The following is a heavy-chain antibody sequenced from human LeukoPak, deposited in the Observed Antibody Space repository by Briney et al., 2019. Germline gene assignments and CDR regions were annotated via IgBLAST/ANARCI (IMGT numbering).Heavy chain of an antibody. D-gene: IGHD3-3*01. J-gene: IGHJ4*02. V-gene: IGHV4-34*01. CDR2: INHSGST. CDR1: GGSFSGYY. Sequence: SETLSLTCAVYGGSFSGYYWSWIRQPPGKGLEWIGEINHSGSTNYNPSLKSRVTISVDTSKNQFSLKLSPVTAADTAVYYCARASYYDFWSGYYTVDYWGQGTLVTVSS. CDR3: ARASYYDFWSGYYTVDY.